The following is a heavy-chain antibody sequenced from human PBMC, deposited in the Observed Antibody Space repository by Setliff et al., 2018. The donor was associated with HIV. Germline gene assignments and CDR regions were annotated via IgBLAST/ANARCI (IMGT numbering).Heavy chain of an antibody. J-gene: IGHJ4*02. D-gene: IGHD2-2*01. Sequence: ASVKVSCKVSGYTLTELSIHWVRQAPGKGLEWMGGFDPQYDKTFYAQKFQGRVTMSEDTSTDTAYMELSSLRSEDTAVYYCARGYCSSTSCYGIYYFDNWGQGTPVTVSS. CDR2: FDPQYDKT. V-gene: IGHV1-24*01. CDR3: ARGYCSSTSCYGIYYFDN. CDR1: GYTLTELS.